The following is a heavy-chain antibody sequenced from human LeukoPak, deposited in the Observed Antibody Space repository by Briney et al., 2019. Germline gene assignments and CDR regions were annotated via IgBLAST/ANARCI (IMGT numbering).Heavy chain of an antibody. CDR3: ARRDIVVVPAARFDP. CDR1: GYTFTSYG. D-gene: IGHD2-2*01. Sequence: ASVKVSCKASGYTFTSYGISWVRQAPGQGLEWMGWISAYNGNTNYAQKLQGRVTMTTDTSTSTAYMELRSLRSDDTAVYYCARRDIVVVPAARFDPWGQGTLVTVSS. J-gene: IGHJ5*02. V-gene: IGHV1-18*01. CDR2: ISAYNGNT.